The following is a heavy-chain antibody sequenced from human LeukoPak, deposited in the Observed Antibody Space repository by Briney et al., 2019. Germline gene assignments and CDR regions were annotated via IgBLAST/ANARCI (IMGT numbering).Heavy chain of an antibody. V-gene: IGHV3-11*04. CDR2: ISSSGNTI. CDR3: ARALWGYNLIDYYYYYMDV. D-gene: IGHD5-24*01. Sequence: GGSLRLSCAASGFTFSDYYMSWIRQAPGKGLEWVSYISSSGNTIYYADSVRGRFTISRDNAKNSLYLQMNSLRAEDSAVYYCARALWGYNLIDYYYYYMDVWGKGTTVAVSS. J-gene: IGHJ6*03. CDR1: GFTFSDYY.